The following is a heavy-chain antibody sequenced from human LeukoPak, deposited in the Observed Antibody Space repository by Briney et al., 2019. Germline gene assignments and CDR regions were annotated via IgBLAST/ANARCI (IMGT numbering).Heavy chain of an antibody. CDR1: GYTFTSYG. J-gene: IGHJ5*02. CDR3: ARDIVVVPAAYNWFDP. CDR2: ISAYNGNT. D-gene: IGHD2-2*01. V-gene: IGHV1-18*04. Sequence: ASVKLSCKASGYTFTSYGISWVRQAPGQGLEWMGWISAYNGNTNYAQKLQGRVTMTTDTSTSTAYMELRSLRSDDTAVYYCARDIVVVPAAYNWFDPWGQGTLVTVSS.